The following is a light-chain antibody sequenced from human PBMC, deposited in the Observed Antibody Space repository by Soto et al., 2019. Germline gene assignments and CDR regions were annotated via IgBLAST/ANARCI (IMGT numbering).Light chain of an antibody. Sequence: TQSPATLSVSPGERVTFSCRASQSISTNLAWYQQKPGQAPRLLIYGASTRAAGIPDRFSGSGSGTDFTLTISSLEPEDFAVYYCQQRSNWPPITFGQGTRLEIK. CDR3: QQRSNWPPIT. J-gene: IGKJ5*01. CDR1: QSISTN. CDR2: GAS. V-gene: IGKV3-11*01.